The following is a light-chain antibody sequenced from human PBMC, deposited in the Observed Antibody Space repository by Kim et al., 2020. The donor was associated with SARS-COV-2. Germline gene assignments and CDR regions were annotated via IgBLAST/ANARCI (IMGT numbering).Light chain of an antibody. CDR3: EAWDDSLTGLV. J-gene: IGLJ2*01. CDR2: YNN. V-gene: IGLV1-44*01. CDR1: SSNVGTNS. Sequence: QSVLTQPPSASGTPGQSVTISCSGSSSNVGTNSVNWYQQLPGTAPKLIIYYNNQRPSGVPDRFSGSKSGTSASLAVSGLQSEDEGDYYCEAWDDSLTGLVFGGGTQLTVL.